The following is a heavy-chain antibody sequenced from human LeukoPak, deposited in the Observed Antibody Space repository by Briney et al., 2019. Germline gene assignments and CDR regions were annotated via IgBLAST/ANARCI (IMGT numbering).Heavy chain of an antibody. CDR1: GGSISSSSYY. CDR3: ARCGYSYGYSYYYYYMDV. J-gene: IGHJ6*03. V-gene: IGHV4-39*07. D-gene: IGHD5-18*01. Sequence: PSETLSLTCTVSGGSISSSSYYWGWIRQPPGKGLEWIGSIYYSGSTYYNPSLKSRVTISVDTSKNQFSLKLSSVTAADTAVYYCARCGYSYGYSYYYYYMDVWGKGTTVTVSS. CDR2: IYYSGST.